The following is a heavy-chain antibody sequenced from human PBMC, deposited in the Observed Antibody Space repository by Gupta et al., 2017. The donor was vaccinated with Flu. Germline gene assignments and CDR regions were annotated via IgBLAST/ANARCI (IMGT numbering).Heavy chain of an antibody. CDR1: GYSFSSYW. D-gene: IGHD3-10*01. CDR2: IYPGDSDT. J-gene: IGHJ4*02. Sequence: EVQLVQSGAEVKKPGESLKISCQGSGYSFSSYWIGWVRQMPGKGLEWMGIIYPGDSDTRYSPSFQGQVTISVDRSISTAYLQWSSLKASVTAMYFCARGLGPYGSGTYLDYWGQGTLVTVSS. V-gene: IGHV5-51*01. CDR3: ARGLGPYGSGTYLDY.